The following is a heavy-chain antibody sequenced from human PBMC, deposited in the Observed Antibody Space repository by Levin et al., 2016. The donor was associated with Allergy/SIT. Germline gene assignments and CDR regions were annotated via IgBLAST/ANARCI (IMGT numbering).Heavy chain of an antibody. D-gene: IGHD3-3*01. V-gene: IGHV3-30-3*01. CDR3: ARDNGASLRFLEWYLDY. CDR2: ISYDGSNK. J-gene: IGHJ4*02. Sequence: VRQAPGKGLEWVAVISYDGSNKYYADSVKGRFTISRDNSKNTLYLQMNSLRAEDTAVYYCARDNGASLRFLEWYLDYWGQGTLVTVSS.